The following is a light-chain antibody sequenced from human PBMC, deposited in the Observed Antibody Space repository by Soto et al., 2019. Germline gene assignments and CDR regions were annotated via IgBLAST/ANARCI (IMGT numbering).Light chain of an antibody. CDR2: GAS. V-gene: IGKV1-9*01. J-gene: IGKJ2*01. Sequence: DIQLTQSPSFLSASVGGRVTITCRASQGISSYLAWYQQPPGKAPKLLIYGASTLQRGVSSRFSGSGSGTEFTLTISSLQPEDFATYYCQHLNTYPRTFGQGTKLEVK. CDR3: QHLNTYPRT. CDR1: QGISSY.